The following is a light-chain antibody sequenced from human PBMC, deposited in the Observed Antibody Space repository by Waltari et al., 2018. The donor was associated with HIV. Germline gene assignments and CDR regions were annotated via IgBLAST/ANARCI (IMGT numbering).Light chain of an antibody. CDR2: EVT. CDR3: SSYAGSNNVL. CDR1: SSDVGGYNS. Sequence: QSALTQPPSASGSPGQSVAISCTGTSSDVGGYNSVSWYQQHPGKAPKLMIYEVTKRPSGVPDRFSGSKSGSTAALTVSGLQAEDEADYYCSSYAGSNNVLFGGGTKLTVL. J-gene: IGLJ2*01. V-gene: IGLV2-8*01.